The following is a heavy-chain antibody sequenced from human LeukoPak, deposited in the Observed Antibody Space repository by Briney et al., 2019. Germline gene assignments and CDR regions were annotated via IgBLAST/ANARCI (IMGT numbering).Heavy chain of an antibody. CDR3: AREMATIVNQFDY. D-gene: IGHD5-24*01. J-gene: IGHJ4*02. Sequence: ASLKVSCKASGYTFTSYGISWVRQAPGQGLEWMGWISPYNGNTNYAQKLQGRVTMTTDTSTTTAYMELRSLRSDDTAVYYCAREMATIVNQFDYWGQGTLVTVSS. CDR1: GYTFTSYG. CDR2: ISPYNGNT. V-gene: IGHV1-18*01.